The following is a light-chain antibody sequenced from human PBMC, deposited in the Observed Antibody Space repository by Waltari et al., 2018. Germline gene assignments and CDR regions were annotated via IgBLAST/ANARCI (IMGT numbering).Light chain of an antibody. CDR1: VCVLYAPDNKHY. CDR2: WAF. Sequence: DIAMTQSPDSLAVSLGGTATITCKATVCVLYAPDNKHYLSWYQQKRGQPPKLPIYWAFTRASGVPDRFSGSGVLTDFTLTISNLQPEDVAVYYCQQYYVFPRTFGQGTKVTIK. V-gene: IGKV4-1*01. J-gene: IGKJ1*01. CDR3: QQYYVFPRT.